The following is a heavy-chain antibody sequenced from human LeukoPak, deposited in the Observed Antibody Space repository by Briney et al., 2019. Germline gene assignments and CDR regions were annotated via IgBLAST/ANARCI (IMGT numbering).Heavy chain of an antibody. CDR3: ARGRSCGDGSCYLPTSFDF. Sequence: PGGSLRLSCAASGFTFSNYGMHWVRQAPGKGLEWVALISFDGSQKYYADSVKGRFTISRDNSKSTVFLQMNSLRAEDTAVYYCARGRSCGDGSCYLPTSFDFWGQGTMVTVSS. CDR1: GFTFSNYG. V-gene: IGHV3-33*01. D-gene: IGHD2-15*01. J-gene: IGHJ3*01. CDR2: ISFDGSQK.